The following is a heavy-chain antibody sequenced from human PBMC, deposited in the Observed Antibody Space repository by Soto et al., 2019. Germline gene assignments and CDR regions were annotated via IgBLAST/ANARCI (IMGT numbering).Heavy chain of an antibody. CDR3: VRDRGLISRDAFDI. D-gene: IGHD3-16*02. CDR1: RFTLSSYA. J-gene: IGHJ3*02. Sequence: QEQLVESGGGVVQPGRSLRLSCAASRFTLSSYAMHWVRQAPGKGLEWLSVISFDGSFKYYAKSVKGRFTISRDNYKNTLWLQMNSLRADDTALYYWVRDRGLISRDAFDIWGQGTMVTVSA. CDR2: ISFDGSFK. V-gene: IGHV3-30*04.